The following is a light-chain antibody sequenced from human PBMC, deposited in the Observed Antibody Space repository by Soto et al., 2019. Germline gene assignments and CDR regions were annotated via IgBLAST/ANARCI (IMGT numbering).Light chain of an antibody. J-gene: IGLJ2*01. CDR1: SSNIGAGYD. CDR3: QSYDSCVSKVV. V-gene: IGLV1-40*01. CDR2: GNS. Sequence: QSVLTQPPSVSGAPGQRVTISCTGSSSNIGAGYDVHWYQQLPGTAPKLLIYGNSNRPSGVPDRFSGSKSGTSASLAITGLQAEDEADYYCQSYDSCVSKVVFGGGTKLTVL.